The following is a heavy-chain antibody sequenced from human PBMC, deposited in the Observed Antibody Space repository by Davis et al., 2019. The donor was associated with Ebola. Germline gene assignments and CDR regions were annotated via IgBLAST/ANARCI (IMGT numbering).Heavy chain of an antibody. Sequence: SETLSLTCAVSGGSISSPNWWRWVRQPPGKGLEWIGDIYHSGERNYNPSLKSRVTISVDKSKNQFSLKLSSVTAADTAVYYCARVGYYDSSGYYWGQGTLVTVSS. D-gene: IGHD3-22*01. CDR3: ARVGYYDSSGYY. CDR1: GGSISSPNW. CDR2: IYHSGER. V-gene: IGHV4-4*02. J-gene: IGHJ4*02.